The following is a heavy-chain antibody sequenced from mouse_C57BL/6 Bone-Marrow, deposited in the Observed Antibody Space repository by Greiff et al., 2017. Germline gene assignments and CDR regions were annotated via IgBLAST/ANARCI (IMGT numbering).Heavy chain of an antibody. Sequence: EVKLMESGGGLVKPGGSLKLSCAASGFTFSSYAMSWVRQTPEKRLEWVATISDGGSYTYYPDNVKGRFTISRDNAKNTLYLQMSHLKSEDTAMYYCARDRGAYGNYVMDYWGQGTSVTVSS. V-gene: IGHV5-4*01. D-gene: IGHD2-1*01. J-gene: IGHJ4*01. CDR1: GFTFSSYA. CDR3: ARDRGAYGNYVMDY. CDR2: ISDGGSYT.